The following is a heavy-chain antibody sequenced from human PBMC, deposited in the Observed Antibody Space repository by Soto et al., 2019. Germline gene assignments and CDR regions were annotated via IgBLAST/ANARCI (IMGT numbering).Heavy chain of an antibody. CDR3: ARRLYDSSGYYEIWYFDL. Sequence: GGSMRLSCAASEFTFSSYAMSCVRQAPGKGLEWVSAISGSGGSTYYADSVKGRFTISRDNSKNTLYLQMNSLRAEDTAVYYCARRLYDSSGYYEIWYFDLWGRGTLVTVSS. CDR1: EFTFSSYA. D-gene: IGHD3-22*01. CDR2: ISGSGGST. V-gene: IGHV3-23*01. J-gene: IGHJ2*01.